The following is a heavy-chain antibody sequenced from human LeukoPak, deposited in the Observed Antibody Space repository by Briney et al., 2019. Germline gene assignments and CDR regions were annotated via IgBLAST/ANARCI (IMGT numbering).Heavy chain of an antibody. D-gene: IGHD4-17*01. J-gene: IGHJ4*02. CDR3: ARDSPHSLTTVTTHPLDY. CDR2: ISGSGDST. Sequence: GGSLRLSCTASGFTFGDYAMSWVRQAPGKGLEWVSGISGSGDSTYYADSVKGRFTISRDNSKNTLYLQMNSLRAEDTAVYYCARDSPHSLTTVTTHPLDYWGQGTLVTVSS. V-gene: IGHV3-23*01. CDR1: GFTFGDYA.